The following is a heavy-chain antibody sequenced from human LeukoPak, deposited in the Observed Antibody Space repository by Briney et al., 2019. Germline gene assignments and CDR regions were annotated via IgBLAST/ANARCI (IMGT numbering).Heavy chain of an antibody. CDR1: GGTFSSYA. D-gene: IGHD3-16*02. CDR2: ITPIFGTA. J-gene: IGHJ6*02. Sequence: SVKASCKASGGTFSSYAISWVRQAPGQGLEWMGGITPIFGTANYAQKFQGRVAITADESTSTAYMELSSLRSEDTAVYYCARAYDYVWGSYRYMEDYYYGMDVWGQGTTVTVSS. V-gene: IGHV1-69*13. CDR3: ARAYDYVWGSYRYMEDYYYGMDV.